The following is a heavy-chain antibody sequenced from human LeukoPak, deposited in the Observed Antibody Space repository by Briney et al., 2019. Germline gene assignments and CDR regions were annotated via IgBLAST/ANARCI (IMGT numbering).Heavy chain of an antibody. J-gene: IGHJ4*02. CDR1: GFSFGDYA. V-gene: IGHV3-23*01. Sequence: GGSLRLSCTSSGFSFGDYAMNWVRQAPGKGLEWVSCIRGNSGMRFYSDPVRGRFTISRDNSKNTLYLQMDSLRVDDTAVYFCARDQEDRGYPSSFDFWGQGTLVTVSS. D-gene: IGHD2-15*01. CDR2: IRGNSGMR. CDR3: ARDQEDRGYPSSFDF.